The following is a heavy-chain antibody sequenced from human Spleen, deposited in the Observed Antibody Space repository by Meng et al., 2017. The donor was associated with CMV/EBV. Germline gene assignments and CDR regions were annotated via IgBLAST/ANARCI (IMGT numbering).Heavy chain of an antibody. D-gene: IGHD5-12*01. CDR1: GYAFTTYY. V-gene: IGHV1-69*05. Sequence: SVKVSCKASGYAFTTYYIHWVRQAPGQRPEWMGGIIPDVGTPDYAENFQGRVTMTTDESTSTAYMEMSSLRSDDTAVYYCATGGYDGSYYYGLEVWGQGTTVTVSS. J-gene: IGHJ6*02. CDR3: ATGGYDGSYYYGLEV. CDR2: IIPDVGTP.